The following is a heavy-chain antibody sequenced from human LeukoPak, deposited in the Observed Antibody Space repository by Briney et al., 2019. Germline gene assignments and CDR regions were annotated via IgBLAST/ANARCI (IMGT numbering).Heavy chain of an antibody. Sequence: SETLSLTCTVPGGSISSYYWSWIRQPPGKGLEWIGYIYTSGSTNCNPSLKSRVTISVDTSKNQLSLKLSSVTAADTAVYYCARSEEAAAASWFDPWGQGTLVTVSS. CDR2: IYTSGST. V-gene: IGHV4-4*09. CDR1: GGSISSYY. J-gene: IGHJ5*02. CDR3: ARSEEAAAASWFDP. D-gene: IGHD6-25*01.